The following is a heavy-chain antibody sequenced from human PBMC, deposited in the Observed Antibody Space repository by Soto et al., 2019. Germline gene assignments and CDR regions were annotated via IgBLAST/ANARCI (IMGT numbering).Heavy chain of an antibody. Sequence: GRSLRLSWAASGVYFRNYAISWVRQAPGKGLEWISTLTGSSSNIYYADSVKGRFAISRDNSRNTLYLQMNSLTAEDTAVYYCANGRATYGLLTHDYWGQGTLVTVSS. CDR3: ANGRATYGLLTHDY. D-gene: IGHD3-10*01. CDR2: LTGSSSNI. CDR1: GVYFRNYA. V-gene: IGHV3-23*01. J-gene: IGHJ4*02.